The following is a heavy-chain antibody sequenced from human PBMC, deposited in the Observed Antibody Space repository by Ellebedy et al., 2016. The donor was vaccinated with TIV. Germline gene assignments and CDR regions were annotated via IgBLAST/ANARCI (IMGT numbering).Heavy chain of an antibody. J-gene: IGHJ3*02. CDR1: GFTFSSYS. CDR3: AKELRYSFSPEPHDAFDI. D-gene: IGHD3-9*01. CDR2: ISGSGGST. Sequence: GESLKISXAASGFTFSSYSMNWVRQAPGKGLEWVSAISGSGGSTYYADSVKGRFTISRDNSKNTLYLQMNSLRAEDTAVYYCAKELRYSFSPEPHDAFDIWGQGTMVTVSS. V-gene: IGHV3-23*01.